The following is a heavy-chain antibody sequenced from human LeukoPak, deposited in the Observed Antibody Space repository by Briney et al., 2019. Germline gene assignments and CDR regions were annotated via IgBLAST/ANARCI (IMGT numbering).Heavy chain of an antibody. CDR3: AKSQINNWNSCFDP. J-gene: IGHJ5*02. CDR2: ISAGGNSP. V-gene: IGHV3-23*01. CDR1: GFTFFNYA. Sequence: GGSLRLSCAASGFTFFNYAMTWVRQTPGKGLEWVSGISAGGNSPYYADSVKGRFIISRDNSNNMLYLQMNSLRVEDTAIYYCAKSQINNWNSCFDPWGQGTLVTVSS. D-gene: IGHD1-1*01.